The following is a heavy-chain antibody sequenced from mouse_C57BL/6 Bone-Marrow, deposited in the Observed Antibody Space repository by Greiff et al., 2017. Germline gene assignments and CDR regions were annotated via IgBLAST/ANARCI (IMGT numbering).Heavy chain of an antibody. CDR2: INPNNGGT. D-gene: IGHD3-2*02. CDR3: ARLQLRPLFDY. V-gene: IGHV1-26*01. Sequence: VQLQQSGPELVKPGASVKISCKASGYTFTDYYMNWVKQSHGKSLEWIGDINPNNGGTSYNQKFKGKATLTVDKSTSKAYMELHSLTSEDSAVYYCARLQLRPLFDYWGQGTTLTVAS. CDR1: GYTFTDYY. J-gene: IGHJ2*01.